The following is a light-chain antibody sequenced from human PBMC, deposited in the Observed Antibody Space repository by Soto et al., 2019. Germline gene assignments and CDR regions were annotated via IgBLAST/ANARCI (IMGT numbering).Light chain of an antibody. Sequence: EIVLTQSPGTLSLSPGERATLSCRAIQSVSSSYLAWYQQKPGQAPRLLIYGASSRATGIPDRFSGSGSGTAFTLTISRMEPEDFAVYYCQQYGSSPPYTFGKGNPLAIK. CDR2: GAS. J-gene: IGKJ2*01. V-gene: IGKV3-20*01. CDR1: QSVSSSY. CDR3: QQYGSSPPYT.